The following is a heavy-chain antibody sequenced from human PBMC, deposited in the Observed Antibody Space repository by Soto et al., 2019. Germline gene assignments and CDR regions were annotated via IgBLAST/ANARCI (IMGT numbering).Heavy chain of an antibody. CDR1: GYTFTTYY. J-gene: IGHJ3*02. CDR2: TNPIGGST. Sequence: WASVKVSCKASGYTFTTYYMHWVRQAPGQGLEWMGITNPIGGSTTYTQRFQGRVTMTRDTSTSTVYMELSSLRSEDTAIYYCARVAAGGAFDIWGQGTMVTVSS. V-gene: IGHV1-46*01. D-gene: IGHD3-16*01. CDR3: ARVAAGGAFDI.